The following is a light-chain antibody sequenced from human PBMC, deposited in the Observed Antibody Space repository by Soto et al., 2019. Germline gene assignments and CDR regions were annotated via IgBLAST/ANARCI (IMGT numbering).Light chain of an antibody. CDR2: GGS. CDR1: QSVTNSR. Sequence: EIVLTQSPGTLSLSPGERATLSCRASQSVTNSRLAWYQQTPGQAPKVLIYGGSNRATGIPDMISGSGSGTYFTLTISRLEPEDFAIYYCQQWSSSPRTFGQGTKLEIK. CDR3: QQWSSSPRT. V-gene: IGKV3-20*01. J-gene: IGKJ2*01.